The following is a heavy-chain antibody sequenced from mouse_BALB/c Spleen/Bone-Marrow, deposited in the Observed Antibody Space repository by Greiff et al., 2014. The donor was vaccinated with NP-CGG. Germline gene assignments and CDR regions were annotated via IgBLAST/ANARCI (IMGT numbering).Heavy chain of an antibody. CDR3: ASSYYGSSQFDY. CDR2: IWAGGSI. J-gene: IGHJ3*01. Sequence: VHLVESGPGLVAPSQSLSITCTVSGFSLTSYGVHWVRQPPGKGLEWLGDIWAGGSIIYNSALMSRLSIRNDISKSQVFLKMNSLKTDDAAMYYCASSYYGSSQFDYWGQGTLVTVSA. CDR1: GFSLTSYG. V-gene: IGHV2-9*02. D-gene: IGHD1-1*01.